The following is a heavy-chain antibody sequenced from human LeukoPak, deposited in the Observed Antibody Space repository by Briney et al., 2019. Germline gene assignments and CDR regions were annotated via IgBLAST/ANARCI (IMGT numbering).Heavy chain of an antibody. CDR3: ARGGEVSWFDP. Sequence: SETLSLTCTVSGGSITNYYWSWIRQPPGKGLEWIGYIYNSGNTKYNPSLKSRVTISVDTSKNQFSLKLTSVTAADTAVYYCARGGEVSWFDPWGQGTLVTVSS. V-gene: IGHV4-59*01. CDR2: IYNSGNT. J-gene: IGHJ5*02. D-gene: IGHD3-16*01. CDR1: GGSITNYY.